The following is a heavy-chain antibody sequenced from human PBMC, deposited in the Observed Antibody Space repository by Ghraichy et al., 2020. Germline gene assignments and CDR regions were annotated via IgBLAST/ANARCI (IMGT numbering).Heavy chain of an antibody. Sequence: SETLSLTCTVSGGSISSSSYYWGWIRQPPGKGLEWIGTIYYSGSTYYNPSLKSRVTISLDTSKNQFFLRLSSVTAADTAVYYCARLPGGSIWSYFDYWGQGTLVTVSS. CDR3: ARLPGGSIWSYFDY. J-gene: IGHJ4*02. V-gene: IGHV4-39*01. CDR1: GGSISSSSYY. D-gene: IGHD6-13*01. CDR2: IYYSGST.